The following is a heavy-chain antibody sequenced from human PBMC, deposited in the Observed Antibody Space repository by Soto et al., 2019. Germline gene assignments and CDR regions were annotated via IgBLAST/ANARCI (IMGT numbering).Heavy chain of an antibody. CDR1: GGSFSGYY. Sequence: SETLSLTCAVYGGSFSGYYWSWIRQPPGKGLEWIGEINHSGSTNYNPSLKSRVTISVDTSKNQFSLKLSSVTAADTAVYYCARAGAMVRGVIHDYYYMDVWGKGTTVTVSS. V-gene: IGHV4-34*01. J-gene: IGHJ6*03. D-gene: IGHD3-10*01. CDR3: ARAGAMVRGVIHDYYYMDV. CDR2: INHSGST.